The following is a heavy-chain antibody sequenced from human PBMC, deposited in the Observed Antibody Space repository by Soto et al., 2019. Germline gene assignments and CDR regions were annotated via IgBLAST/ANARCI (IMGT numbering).Heavy chain of an antibody. J-gene: IGHJ3*01. V-gene: IGHV3-48*03. CDR2: ISDGGTTI. Sequence: EAELVESGGGLVQPGGSLTLSCAASGFIFSDYEVDWVRQAPGRGPEWISYISDGGTTIYYAASVKGRFTISRDDAKKSLYLHMNNLRVDDTAIYFCVKEYCTGGTCFDAFDLWGKGTVVTVSS. CDR1: GFIFSDYE. CDR3: VKEYCTGGTCFDAFDL. D-gene: IGHD2-8*02.